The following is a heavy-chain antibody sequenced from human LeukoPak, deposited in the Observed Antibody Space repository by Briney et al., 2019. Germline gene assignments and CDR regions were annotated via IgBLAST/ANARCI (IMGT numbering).Heavy chain of an antibody. J-gene: IGHJ5*02. V-gene: IGHV3-66*02. CDR1: GFTVSSNY. CDR3: ASGITGTNNWFDP. CDR2: IYSGGST. D-gene: IGHD1-20*01. Sequence: PGGSLRLSCAASGFTVSSNYMSWVRQAPGKGLEWVSVIYSGGSTYYAESVKGRFTISRDNSKNTLYLQMNSLRAEDTAVYYCASGITGTNNWFDPWGQGTLVTVSS.